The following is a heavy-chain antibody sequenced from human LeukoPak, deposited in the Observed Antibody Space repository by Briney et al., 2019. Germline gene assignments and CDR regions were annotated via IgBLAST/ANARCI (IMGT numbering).Heavy chain of an antibody. CDR1: GGSISSSTYY. Sequence: SETLSLSCTVSGGSISSSTYYWGWIRQPPGKGLEWIGSFFYSGSTYYNPSLKSRLTMSVDTSNNQFSLKLMSVTAADTAVYYCASGTSTYYELYFWGQGTLVTVSS. D-gene: IGHD3-3*01. J-gene: IGHJ4*02. CDR3: ASGTSTYYELYF. V-gene: IGHV4-39*01. CDR2: FFYSGST.